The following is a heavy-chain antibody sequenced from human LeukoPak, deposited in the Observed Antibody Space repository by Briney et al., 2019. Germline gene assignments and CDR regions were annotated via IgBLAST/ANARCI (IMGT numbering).Heavy chain of an antibody. CDR2: IYSGGST. D-gene: IGHD2-15*01. CDR3: WGYCSGGSCPYYYYYYYMDV. CDR1: GFTVSSNY. J-gene: IGHJ6*03. Sequence: GGSLRLSCAASGFTVSSNYMSWVRQAPGKGLEWVSVIYSGGSTYYADSVKGRFTISRDNSKNTLYLQMNGLRAEDTAVYYCWGYCSGGSCPYYYYYYYMDVWGKGTTVTVSS. V-gene: IGHV3-66*02.